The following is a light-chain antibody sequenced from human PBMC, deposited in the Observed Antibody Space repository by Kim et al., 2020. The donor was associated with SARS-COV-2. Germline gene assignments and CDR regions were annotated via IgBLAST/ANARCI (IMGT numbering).Light chain of an antibody. CDR3: SSYGGSNNLV. Sequence: QSALTQPPSASGSPGQSVTIPCTGTSSDVGGYNSVSWYQQHPGKPPKLVIYEVTKRPSGVPDRFSGSKSGNTASLTVSGLQAEDEADYYCSSYGGSNNLVFGGGTKLTVL. CDR1: SSDVGGYNS. V-gene: IGLV2-8*01. J-gene: IGLJ3*02. CDR2: EVT.